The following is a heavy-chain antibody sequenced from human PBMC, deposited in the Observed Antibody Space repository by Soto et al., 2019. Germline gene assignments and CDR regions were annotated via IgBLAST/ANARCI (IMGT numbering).Heavy chain of an antibody. V-gene: IGHV6-1*01. CDR1: VGRDSSNSAA. D-gene: IGHD1-7*01. CDR2: TYYRSRWYN. J-gene: IGHJ6*03. CDR3: AGTTSLQWYYMDV. Sequence: PSQALSLTCALPVGRDSSNSAASNWIRQSPSRGLEWLGRTYYRSRWYNDYAVSVKSRITVNPDTSKNQFSLHLNSVTPEDTAVYYCAGTTSLQWYYMDVWDKGTTVTVSS.